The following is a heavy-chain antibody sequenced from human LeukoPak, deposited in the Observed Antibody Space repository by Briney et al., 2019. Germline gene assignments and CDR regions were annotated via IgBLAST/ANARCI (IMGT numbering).Heavy chain of an antibody. CDR3: AKDLTPSDWLPLLDAFDI. J-gene: IGHJ3*02. CDR2: INSDGSST. Sequence: GGSLRLSCAASGFTFSSYWMHWVRQAPGKGLVWVSRINSDGSSTSYADSVKGRFTISRDNAKNTLYLQMNSLRAEDTAVYYCAKDLTPSDWLPLLDAFDIWGQGTMVTVSS. CDR1: GFTFSSYW. V-gene: IGHV3-74*01. D-gene: IGHD3-9*01.